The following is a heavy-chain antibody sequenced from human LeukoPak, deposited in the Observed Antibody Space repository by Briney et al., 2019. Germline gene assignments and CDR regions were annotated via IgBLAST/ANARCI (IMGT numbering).Heavy chain of an antibody. V-gene: IGHV3-23*01. Sequence: PGGSLRLSCAASGFTFSSYAMSWVRQAPGKGLEWVSAISGSGGSTYYADSVKGRFTISRDNSKNTLYLQMNSLRAEDTAVYYCAKRDCSSTSCYKGDYYYYYGMDVWGQGTTVTVSS. J-gene: IGHJ6*02. D-gene: IGHD2-2*02. CDR3: AKRDCSSTSCYKGDYYYYYGMDV. CDR1: GFTFSSYA. CDR2: ISGSGGST.